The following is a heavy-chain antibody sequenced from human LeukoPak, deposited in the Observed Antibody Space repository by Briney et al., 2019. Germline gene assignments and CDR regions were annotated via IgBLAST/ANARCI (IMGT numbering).Heavy chain of an antibody. Sequence: GGSLRLSCAASGFTFSSYSMNWVRQAPGKGLEWVSSISSSSSYIYYADSVKGRFTISRDNAKDSLYLQMNSLRAEDTAVYYCAREVTYPHAGWFDPWGQGTLVTVSS. D-gene: IGHD4-11*01. J-gene: IGHJ5*02. V-gene: IGHV3-21*01. CDR3: AREVTYPHAGWFDP. CDR1: GFTFSSYS. CDR2: ISSSSSYI.